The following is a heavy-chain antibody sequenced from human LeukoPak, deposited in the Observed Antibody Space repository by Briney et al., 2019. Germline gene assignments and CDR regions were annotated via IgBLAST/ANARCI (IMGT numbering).Heavy chain of an antibody. V-gene: IGHV3-48*04. CDR3: AELGIAMIGGV. CDR1: GFTFSSYG. CDR2: ISSSSSTI. Sequence: GGSLRLSCAASGFTFSSYGMNWVRQAPGKGLEWVSYISSSSSTIYYADSVKGRFTISRDNAKNSLYLQMNSLRAEDTAVYYCAELGIAMIGGVWGKGTTVTISS. J-gene: IGHJ6*04. D-gene: IGHD3-10*02.